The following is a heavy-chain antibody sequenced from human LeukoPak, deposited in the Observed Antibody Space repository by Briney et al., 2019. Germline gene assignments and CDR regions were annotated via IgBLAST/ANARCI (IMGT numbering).Heavy chain of an antibody. CDR2: IYYTGST. Sequence: PSETLSLTCIVSGASISNSSYQWGWIRQPPGKGLEWIGSIYYTGSTYYKPSLKSRVTISLDTSKNQFSLKRSSVTPADTAVYYCARYLRLQLTYAFDMWGQGTMVTVSS. D-gene: IGHD5-24*01. V-gene: IGHV4-39*01. CDR1: GASISNSSYQ. CDR3: ARYLRLQLTYAFDM. J-gene: IGHJ3*02.